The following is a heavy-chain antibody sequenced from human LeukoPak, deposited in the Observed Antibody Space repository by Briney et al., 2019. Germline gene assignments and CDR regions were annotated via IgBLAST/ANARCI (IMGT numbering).Heavy chain of an antibody. D-gene: IGHD3-16*02. Sequence: ASVKVSCKASGGTFSSYAISWVRQAPGQGLEWMGGIIPIFGTPNYAQKFQGRVTITADKSTSTAYMELSSLRSEDTAVYYCARDVGYYDYVWGSYRYTPPDYWGQGTLVTVSS. CDR1: GGTFSSYA. V-gene: IGHV1-69*06. CDR2: IIPIFGTP. CDR3: ARDVGYYDYVWGSYRYTPPDY. J-gene: IGHJ4*02.